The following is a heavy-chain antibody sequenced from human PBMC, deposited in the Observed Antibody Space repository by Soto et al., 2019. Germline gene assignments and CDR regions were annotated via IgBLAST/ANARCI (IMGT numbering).Heavy chain of an antibody. CDR1: GFTFSSYD. CDR2: IGTAGDP. D-gene: IGHD3-3*01. Sequence: GGSLRLSCAASGFTFSSYDMHWVRQATGKGLEWVSAIGTAGDPYYPGSVKGRFTISRENAKNSLYLQMNSLRAGDTAVYYCARGFWSGYPSPYYYHYGMDVWGQGTTVPVS. J-gene: IGHJ6*02. V-gene: IGHV3-13*05. CDR3: ARGFWSGYPSPYYYHYGMDV.